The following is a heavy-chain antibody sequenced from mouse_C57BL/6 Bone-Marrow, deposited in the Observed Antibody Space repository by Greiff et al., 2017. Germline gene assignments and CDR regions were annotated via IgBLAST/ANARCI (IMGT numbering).Heavy chain of an antibody. V-gene: IGHV1-26*01. J-gene: IGHJ2*01. CDR3: ARSYYYGFDY. D-gene: IGHD1-1*01. CDR2: INPNNGGT. Sequence: VQLQQSGPELVKPGASVKISCKASGYTFTDYYMNWVKQSHGKSLEWIGDINPNNGGTSYNQKFKGKATLTVDKSSSTAYMELRSLTSEDSALYYCARSYYYGFDYWGQGTTLTVSS. CDR1: GYTFTDYY.